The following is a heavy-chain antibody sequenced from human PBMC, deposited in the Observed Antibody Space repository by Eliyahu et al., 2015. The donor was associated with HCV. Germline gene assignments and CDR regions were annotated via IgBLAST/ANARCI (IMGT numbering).Heavy chain of an antibody. D-gene: IGHD2-8*01. Sequence: QLQLQESGPGLVKPSETLSHTCTVSGGXISSPDYWGWVRQPPGEGLEWIGSMFYSGNTYYNPSLRSRVTISVDTSKNLLSLNLSSVTAADTAVYYCVRQKLGLVRMVYATWFDPWGQGTLVTVSS. V-gene: IGHV4-39*01. J-gene: IGHJ5*02. CDR1: GGXISSPDY. CDR3: VRQKLGLVRMVYATWFDP. CDR2: MFYSGNT.